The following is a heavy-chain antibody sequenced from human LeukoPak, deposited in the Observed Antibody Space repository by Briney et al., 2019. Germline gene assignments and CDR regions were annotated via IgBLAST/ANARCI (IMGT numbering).Heavy chain of an antibody. CDR2: IYPGDSDT. CDR3: ARSNAASLGGFDY. J-gene: IGHJ4*02. Sequence: GESLKISCKGSGYSFTGYWIGWVRQMPGKGLEWMGIIYPGDSDTRYSPSFQGQVTISADKSISTAYLQWSSLKASDTAMYYCARSNAASLGGFDYWGQGTLVTVSS. CDR1: GYSFTGYW. V-gene: IGHV5-51*01. D-gene: IGHD3-10*01.